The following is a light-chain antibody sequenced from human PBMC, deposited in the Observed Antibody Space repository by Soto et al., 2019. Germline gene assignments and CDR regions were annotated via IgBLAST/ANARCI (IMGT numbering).Light chain of an antibody. J-gene: IGKJ1*01. CDR1: QSVLYNSNNKNY. V-gene: IGKV4-1*01. CDR3: QQYYTSWWS. CDR2: WAS. Sequence: DIVMTQSPDSLAVSLGERATINFKSSQSVLYNSNNKNYVAWYQQKPGQPPKLLINWASTRESGVPDRFSGSGSGTDFTLTISSLQAEDVAVYYCQQYYTSWWSFGQGTKVDIK.